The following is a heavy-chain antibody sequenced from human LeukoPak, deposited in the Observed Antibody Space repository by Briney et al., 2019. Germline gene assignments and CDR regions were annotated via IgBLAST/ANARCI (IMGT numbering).Heavy chain of an antibody. J-gene: IGHJ4*02. Sequence: SVTVSFKASGGTFISYTITWVRQAPGQGLEWMGRIIPILGIANYAQKFQGRVTITADKSTSTAYMELSSLRSEDTAVYYCATYSGSYLFDYWGQGTLVTVSS. V-gene: IGHV1-69*02. CDR2: IIPILGIA. D-gene: IGHD1-26*01. CDR1: GGTFISYT. CDR3: ATYSGSYLFDY.